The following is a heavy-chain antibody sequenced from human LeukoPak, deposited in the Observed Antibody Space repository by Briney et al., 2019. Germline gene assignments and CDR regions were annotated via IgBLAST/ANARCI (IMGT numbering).Heavy chain of an antibody. CDR1: GFTFDDYA. J-gene: IGHJ3*02. CDR2: ISWNSGSI. D-gene: IGHD3-22*01. V-gene: IGHV3-9*01. CDR3: AKDMGSSGYYHADAFDI. Sequence: GRSLRLSCAASGFTFDDYAMHWVRQAPGKGLEWVSGISWNSGSIGYADSVKGRFTISRDNAKNSLYLQMNSLRAEDTALYYCAKDMGSSGYYHADAFDIWGQGTMVTVSS.